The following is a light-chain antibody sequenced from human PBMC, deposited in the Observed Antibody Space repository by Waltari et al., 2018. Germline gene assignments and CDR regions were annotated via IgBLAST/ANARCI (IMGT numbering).Light chain of an antibody. V-gene: IGKV1-12*01. CDR3: QQAKSFPLT. J-gene: IGKJ4*01. CDR1: QDVGTW. Sequence: DIQMTQSPSSVSASIGDRVTITCRASQDVGTWFAWYQQKPGKAPQLLIYAASLLQSGVPSGFSGSGSGTDFPLTINSLQPEDLATYFCQQAKSFPLTFGGGTKIEI. CDR2: AAS.